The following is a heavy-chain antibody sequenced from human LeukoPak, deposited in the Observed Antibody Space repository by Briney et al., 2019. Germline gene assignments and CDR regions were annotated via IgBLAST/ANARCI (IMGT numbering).Heavy chain of an antibody. D-gene: IGHD2-21*02. CDR2: ISAYNGNT. V-gene: IGHV1-18*01. CDR1: GYTFTSYG. J-gene: IGHJ6*02. Sequence: GASVKVSCKASGYTFTSYGISWVRQAPGQGLEWMGWISAYNGNTNYTQKLQGRVTMTTDTSTSTAYMELRSLRSDDTAVYYCARDHFGGYCGGDCPIYYYYGMDVWGQGTTVTVSS. CDR3: ARDHFGGYCGGDCPIYYYYGMDV.